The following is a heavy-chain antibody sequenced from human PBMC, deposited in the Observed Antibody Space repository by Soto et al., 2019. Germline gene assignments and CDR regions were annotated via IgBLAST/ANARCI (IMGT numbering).Heavy chain of an antibody. CDR1: GFTFSSYS. V-gene: IGHV3-21*01. Sequence: GGSLRLSCAASGFTFSSYSMNWVRQAPGKGLEWVSSISSSSSYIYYADSVKGRFTISRDNAKNSLYLQMNSLRAEDTAVYYCARDEGARLVPYYFDYWGQGTLVTVSS. J-gene: IGHJ4*02. CDR2: ISSSSSYI. CDR3: ARDEGARLVPYYFDY. D-gene: IGHD6-6*01.